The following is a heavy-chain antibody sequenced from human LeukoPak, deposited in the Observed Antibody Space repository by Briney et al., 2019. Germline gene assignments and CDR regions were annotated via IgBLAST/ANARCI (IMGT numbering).Heavy chain of an antibody. D-gene: IGHD3-3*01. V-gene: IGHV4-61*02. CDR3: ASTIFGEYAFDI. J-gene: IGHJ3*02. CDR1: GGSISSGSYY. CDR2: IYTSGST. Sequence: SETLSLTCTVSGGSISSGSYYWSWIRQPAGKGLEWIGRIYTSGSTNYNPSLKGRVTISVDTSKNQFSLKLSSVTAADTAVYYCASTIFGEYAFDIWGQGTMVTVSS.